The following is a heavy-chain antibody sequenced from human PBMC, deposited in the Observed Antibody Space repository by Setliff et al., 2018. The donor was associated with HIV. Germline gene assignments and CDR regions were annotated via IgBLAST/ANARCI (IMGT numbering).Heavy chain of an antibody. J-gene: IGHJ6*02. Sequence: KTSETLSLTCTVSGDSISSYYWTWIRQSPAKGLEWIGYIYYSGGTNYNPSLKSRVTISADKSKNQFSLKLSSVTAADTAVYYCAREGGDSGSYLDYYYGMDVWGQGTTVTVSS. V-gene: IGHV4-59*01. D-gene: IGHD3-10*01. CDR2: IYYSGGT. CDR1: GDSISSYY. CDR3: AREGGDSGSYLDYYYGMDV.